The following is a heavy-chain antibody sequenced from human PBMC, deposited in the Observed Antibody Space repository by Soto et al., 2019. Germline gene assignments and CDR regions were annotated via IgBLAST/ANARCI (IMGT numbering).Heavy chain of an antibody. CDR3: ATALYCTDGVCYAVFDY. CDR2: IIPIFGTA. CDR1: GGTFSSYA. J-gene: IGHJ4*02. V-gene: IGHV1-69*13. D-gene: IGHD2-8*01. Sequence: SVKVSCKASGGTFSSYAISWVRQAPGQGLEWMGGIIPIFGTANYAQKFQGRVTITADESTSTAYMELSSLRSEDTAVYYCATALYCTDGVCYAVFDYWGQGTLVTVSS.